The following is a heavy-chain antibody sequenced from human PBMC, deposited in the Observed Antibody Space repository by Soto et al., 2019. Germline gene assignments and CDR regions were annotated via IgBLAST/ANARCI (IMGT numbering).Heavy chain of an antibody. Sequence: QVQLVESGGGVVQPGRSLRLSCAASGFTFSSYGMHWVRQAPGKGLEWVAVISYEGSNKYYADSVKGRFTISRDNSKNTLYLQMNSLRAEDTALYYCAKDRRKVVVAAPFAYWGQGTLVTVSS. V-gene: IGHV3-30*18. D-gene: IGHD2-15*01. J-gene: IGHJ4*02. CDR1: GFTFSSYG. CDR2: ISYEGSNK. CDR3: AKDRRKVVVAAPFAY.